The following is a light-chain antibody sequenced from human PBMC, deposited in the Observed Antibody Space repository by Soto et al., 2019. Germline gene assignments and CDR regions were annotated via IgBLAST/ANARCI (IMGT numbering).Light chain of an antibody. CDR1: QSVSSN. Sequence: EIVMTQSPATLSVSPGERATLSCRASQSVSSNLVWYQQKPGQAPRLLIYGTSTRATGIPARFSGSGSGTEFTLTISSLQSEDFAVYYCQQYNNWHPLTFGGGTKVEIK. V-gene: IGKV3-15*01. CDR2: GTS. CDR3: QQYNNWHPLT. J-gene: IGKJ4*01.